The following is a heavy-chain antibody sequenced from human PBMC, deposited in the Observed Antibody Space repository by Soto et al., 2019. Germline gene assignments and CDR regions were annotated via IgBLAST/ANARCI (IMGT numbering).Heavy chain of an antibody. V-gene: IGHV4-30-2*01. Sequence: PSETLSLTCAVSGGSISSGGYSWSWIRQPPGKGLEWIGYIYHSGSTYYNLSLKSRVTISVDRSKNQFSLKLSSVTAADTAVYYCARAYDILTGYPYFDYWGQGTLVTVSS. CDR2: IYHSGST. CDR1: GGSISSGGYS. J-gene: IGHJ4*02. D-gene: IGHD3-9*01. CDR3: ARAYDILTGYPYFDY.